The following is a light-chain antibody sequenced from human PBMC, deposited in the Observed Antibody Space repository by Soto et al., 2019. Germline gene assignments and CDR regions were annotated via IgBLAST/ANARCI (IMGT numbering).Light chain of an antibody. CDR3: QQYYTAPLT. CDR1: QSIFYSSTNKNY. Sequence: DIVMTQSPDSLAVSLGERATINCKSSQSIFYSSTNKNYLAWYQQKPGQPPKLLIYWTSARESGVPDRFSGSGSGTEFTLTISSLQAEDVAVYYCQQYYTAPLTFGGGTKVEI. CDR2: WTS. J-gene: IGKJ4*01. V-gene: IGKV4-1*01.